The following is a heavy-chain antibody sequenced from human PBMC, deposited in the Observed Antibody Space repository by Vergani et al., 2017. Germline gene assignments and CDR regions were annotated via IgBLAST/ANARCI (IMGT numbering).Heavy chain of an antibody. CDR2: ISSNGGST. Sequence: EVQLVESGGGLVQPGGSLRLSCSASGFTFSSYAMHWVRQAPGKGLEYVSAISSNGGSTYYADSVKGRFTISRDNSKNTLYLQMSSLRAEDTAVYYCAKGLPEYSSRSMRRSWYFDLWGRGTLVTVSS. V-gene: IGHV3-64D*06. CDR1: GFTFSSYA. J-gene: IGHJ2*01. D-gene: IGHD6-13*01. CDR3: AKGLPEYSSRSMRRSWYFDL.